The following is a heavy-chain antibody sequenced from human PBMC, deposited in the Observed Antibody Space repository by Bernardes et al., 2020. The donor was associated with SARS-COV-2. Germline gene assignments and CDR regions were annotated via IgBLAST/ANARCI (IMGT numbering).Heavy chain of an antibody. J-gene: IGHJ4*02. CDR2: IDWDDDK. CDR3: ARIMARGSSWPNFDY. D-gene: IGHD6-13*01. CDR1: GFSLSTSGMC. Sequence: SGPTLVKPTQTLTLTCTFSGFSLSTSGMCVSWIRQPPGKALEWLALIDWDDDKYYSTPLKTRLTISKDTSKNQVVLTMTNMDPVDTATYYCARIMARGSSWPNFDYWGQGTLVTVSS. V-gene: IGHV2-70*01.